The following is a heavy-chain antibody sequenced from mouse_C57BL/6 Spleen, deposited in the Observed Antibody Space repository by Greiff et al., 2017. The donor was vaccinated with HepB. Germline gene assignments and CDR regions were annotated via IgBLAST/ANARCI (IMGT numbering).Heavy chain of an antibody. Sequence: EVKLVESEGGLVQPGSSMKLSCTASGFTFSDYYMAWVRQVPEKGLEWVANINYDGSSTYYLDSLKSRFIISRDNAKNILYLQMSSLKSEDTATYYCARGYYDYDGGFAYWGQGTLVTVSA. CDR3: ARGYYDYDGGFAY. V-gene: IGHV5-16*01. J-gene: IGHJ3*01. D-gene: IGHD2-4*01. CDR2: INYDGSST. CDR1: GFTFSDYY.